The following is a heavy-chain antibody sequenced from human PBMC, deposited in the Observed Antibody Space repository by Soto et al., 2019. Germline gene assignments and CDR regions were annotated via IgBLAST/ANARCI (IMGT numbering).Heavy chain of an antibody. J-gene: IGHJ6*03. Sequence: SETLSLTCTVSGGSISSSSYYWGWIRQPPGKGLEWIGSIYYSGSTYYNPSLKSRVTISVDTPKNQFSLKLSSVTAAVTAVYYCARSPYDFWSGYDYYYYMDVWGKGTTVTVSS. CDR2: IYYSGST. CDR1: GGSISSSSYY. CDR3: ARSPYDFWSGYDYYYYMDV. V-gene: IGHV4-39*01. D-gene: IGHD3-3*01.